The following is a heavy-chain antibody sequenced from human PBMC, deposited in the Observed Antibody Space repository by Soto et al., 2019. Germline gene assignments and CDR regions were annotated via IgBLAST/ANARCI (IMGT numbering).Heavy chain of an antibody. CDR2: VTVTGGST. Sequence: GGSLRLSCAASAISFNTYGVTWVRQAPGKGLEWVSTVTVTGGSTYYADSVKGRFTISRDRSNYTVSLLLNSLRVEDTAIYCCARQKSPEGWFDPWGQGTLVTVSS. CDR3: ARQKSPEGWFDP. J-gene: IGHJ5*02. V-gene: IGHV3-23*01. CDR1: AISFNTYG.